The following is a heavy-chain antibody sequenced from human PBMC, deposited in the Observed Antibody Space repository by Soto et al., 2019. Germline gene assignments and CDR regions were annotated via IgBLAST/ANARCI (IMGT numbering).Heavy chain of an antibody. CDR2: ISGGGSTT. J-gene: IGHJ4*02. CDR1: GFTFSSYG. V-gene: IGHV3-23*01. Sequence: PGGSLRLSCAASGFTFSSYGMHWVRQAPGQGLEWVSAISGGGSTTYYADSVKGRFTISRDNSRNTVHLQIDSLRAEDTAIYYCAKELEIVLMAHAASDSGGQGIPVTVSS. D-gene: IGHD2-8*01. CDR3: AKELEIVLMAHAASDS.